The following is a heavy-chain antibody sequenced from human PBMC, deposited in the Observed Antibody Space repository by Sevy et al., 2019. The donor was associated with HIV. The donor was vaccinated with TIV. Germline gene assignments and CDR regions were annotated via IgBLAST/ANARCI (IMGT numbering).Heavy chain of an antibody. V-gene: IGHV3-7*03. CDR2: IKQDGSEK. CDR3: AREASLHPSYDYGDYVDHDVVVVIWGYFDY. Sequence: GGCLRLSCAASGFTFSSYWMSWVRQAPGKGLEWVANIKQDGSEKYYVDSVKGRFTISRDNAKNSLYLQMNSLRAEDTAVYYCAREASLHPSYDYGDYVDHDVVVVIWGYFDYWGQGTLVTVSS. D-gene: IGHD4-17*01. CDR1: GFTFSSYW. J-gene: IGHJ4*02.